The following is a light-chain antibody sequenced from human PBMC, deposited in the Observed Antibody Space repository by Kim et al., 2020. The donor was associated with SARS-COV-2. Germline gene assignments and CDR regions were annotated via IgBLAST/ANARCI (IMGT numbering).Light chain of an antibody. V-gene: IGKV1-33*01. Sequence: DIQMTQSPSSLSASVGDRVTITCQASQDIRNYLIWYQQKPGKAPKLLIYDASNLETGVPSRFSGGTSGTDFTFTISSLQPEDIATYYCQQYHSLPPTFGGGTKVDIK. CDR2: DAS. CDR3: QQYHSLPPT. CDR1: QDIRNY. J-gene: IGKJ4*01.